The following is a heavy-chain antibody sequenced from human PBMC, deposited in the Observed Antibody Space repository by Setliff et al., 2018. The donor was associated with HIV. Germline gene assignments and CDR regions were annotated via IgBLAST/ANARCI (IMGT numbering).Heavy chain of an antibody. Sequence: SETLSLTCTVSGGSITSGSDYWSWIRQPAGKGLEWIGRIYTTGSTNYNPSLKSRVTISVDTSENQFSLKLSSVTAADTAVYYCARSRNSYVGGFDFWGQGTLVTV. J-gene: IGHJ4*02. CDR3: ARSRNSYVGGFDF. V-gene: IGHV4-61*02. CDR1: GGSITSGSDY. D-gene: IGHD3-16*01. CDR2: IYTTGST.